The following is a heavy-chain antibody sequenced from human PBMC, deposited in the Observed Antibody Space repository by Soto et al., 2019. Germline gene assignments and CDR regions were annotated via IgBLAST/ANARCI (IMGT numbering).Heavy chain of an antibody. Sequence: QVQLQESGPGLVKPSQTLSLTCTVSGGSISSGGYYWSWIRQHPGKGLEWIGYIYYSGSTYYNPSLKSRVTISVDTSKNQFSLKLSSVTAADTAVYYCARGDTAMRILTNWFDPWGQGTLVTVSS. CDR1: GGSISSGGYY. D-gene: IGHD5-18*01. CDR3: ARGDTAMRILTNWFDP. J-gene: IGHJ5*02. CDR2: IYYSGST. V-gene: IGHV4-31*03.